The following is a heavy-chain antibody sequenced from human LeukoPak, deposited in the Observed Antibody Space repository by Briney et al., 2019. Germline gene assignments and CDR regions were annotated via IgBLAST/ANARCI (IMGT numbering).Heavy chain of an antibody. V-gene: IGHV3-48*02. J-gene: IGHJ4*02. Sequence: PGGSLRLSCAASGFTFSSYSINWVRQAPGKGLEWVSYISSSNTISYADSVKGRFTISRDNANNSLYLQMNSLRDEDTAVYYCARGGTSSSLAYWGQGTLVTVSS. CDR3: ARGGTSSSLAY. D-gene: IGHD4-23*01. CDR2: ISSSNTI. CDR1: GFTFSSYS.